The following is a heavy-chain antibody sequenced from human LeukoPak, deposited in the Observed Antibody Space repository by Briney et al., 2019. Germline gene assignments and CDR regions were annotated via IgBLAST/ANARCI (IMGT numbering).Heavy chain of an antibody. J-gene: IGHJ4*02. V-gene: IGHV3-23*01. CDR3: ARAGNTRFDY. Sequence: GSLRLSCAASGFTLSSFAMNWVRQAPGKGLEWVSAISGNGYAYYADSVKGRFTISRDNSKNTLYLQMNSLRAEDTAVYYCARAGNTRFDYWGQGTLVTVSS. CDR1: GFTLSSFA. D-gene: IGHD2/OR15-2a*01. CDR2: ISGNGYA.